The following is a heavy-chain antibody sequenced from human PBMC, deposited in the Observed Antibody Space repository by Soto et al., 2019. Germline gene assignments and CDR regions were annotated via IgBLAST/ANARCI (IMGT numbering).Heavy chain of an antibody. CDR1: GVSIRSTTYY. CDR2: IYFSGTT. Sequence: QLQLQESGPGLVKSSETLSLTCTVSGVSIRSTTYYWGWIRQPPGKGLEWIGTIYFSGTTYYNPSLKSRVTIAVDTSKNQCSLKLSSVTAADTAVYYCARLSFYDSSDYYLYGMDVWGQGTTVTVSS. J-gene: IGHJ6*02. CDR3: ARLSFYDSSDYYLYGMDV. V-gene: IGHV4-39*01. D-gene: IGHD3-22*01.